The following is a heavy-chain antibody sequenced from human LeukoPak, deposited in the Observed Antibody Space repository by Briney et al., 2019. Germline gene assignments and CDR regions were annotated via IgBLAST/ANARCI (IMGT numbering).Heavy chain of an antibody. D-gene: IGHD6-13*01. Sequence: SETLSLTCTVSGGSITSNNYYWGWIRQPPGKGLEYIGSIYYGRSTYINPSLKSRVTISLDTSKNQFSLKLTSATAEDTAVYYCAREGATAGSGYYFDYWGQGSLVTVSS. CDR1: GGSITSNNYY. J-gene: IGHJ4*02. CDR2: IYYGRST. V-gene: IGHV4-39*07. CDR3: AREGATAGSGYYFDY.